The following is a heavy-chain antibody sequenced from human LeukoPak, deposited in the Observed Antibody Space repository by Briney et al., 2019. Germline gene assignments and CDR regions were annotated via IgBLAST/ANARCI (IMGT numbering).Heavy chain of an antibody. CDR2: MNPNSGNT. J-gene: IGHJ6*03. CDR3: ARGLEIAVAGPYYYYMDV. V-gene: IGHV1-8*03. Sequence: ASVNVSCKASGYTFTSYDINWVRQATGQGLEWMGWMNPNSGNTGYAQKFQGRVTITRNTSISTAYMELSSLRSEDTAVYYCARGLEIAVAGPYYYYMDVWGKGTTVTVSS. CDR1: GYTFTSYD. D-gene: IGHD6-19*01.